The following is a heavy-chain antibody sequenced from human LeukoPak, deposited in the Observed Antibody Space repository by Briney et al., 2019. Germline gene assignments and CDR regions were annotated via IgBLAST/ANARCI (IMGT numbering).Heavy chain of an antibody. J-gene: IGHJ4*02. D-gene: IGHD6-6*01. V-gene: IGHV1-2*02. CDR2: INPNSGGT. Sequence: ASVKVSCKASGYTFTGYYIHWVRQAPGQGLEWMGWINPNSGGTNYAQKFQGRVTMHRDMSISTAYMELSRLRSDDTAVYYCARGSYITSTDYWGQGTLVTVSS. CDR1: GYTFTGYY. CDR3: ARGSYITSTDY.